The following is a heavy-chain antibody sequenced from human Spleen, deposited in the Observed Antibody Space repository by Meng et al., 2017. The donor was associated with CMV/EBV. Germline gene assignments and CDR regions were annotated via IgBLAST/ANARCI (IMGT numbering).Heavy chain of an antibody. CDR2: IRYDGSNK. D-gene: IGHD3-22*01. CDR1: GFTFSSYG. CDR3: AKVMGPYYDDSTGYYKYFYGLDV. Sequence: GGSLRLSCAASGFTFSSYGMHWVRQAPGKGLEWVAFIRYDGSNKYYADSVKGRFTISRDNSKNTLYLQMNSLRAEDTAVYYCAKVMGPYYDDSTGYYKYFYGLDVWGQGTTVTVSS. J-gene: IGHJ6*02. V-gene: IGHV3-30*02.